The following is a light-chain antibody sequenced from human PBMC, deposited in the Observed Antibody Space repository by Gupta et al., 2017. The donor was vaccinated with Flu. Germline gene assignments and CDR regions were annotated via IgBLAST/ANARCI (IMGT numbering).Light chain of an antibody. Sequence: TISCTRRSGSGATNYVQWYQQRPGSSPTTLIFENSQRPAGGPDLCSGSFDSSSNSASLTIAGLRTEDEADYYCQSYDSNDHACVFGGGTKLTVL. CDR3: QSYDSNDHACV. J-gene: IGLJ3*02. CDR2: ENS. CDR1: SGSGATNY. V-gene: IGLV6-57*01.